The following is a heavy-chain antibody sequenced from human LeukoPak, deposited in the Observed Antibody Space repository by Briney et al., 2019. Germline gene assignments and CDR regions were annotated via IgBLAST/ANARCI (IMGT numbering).Heavy chain of an antibody. D-gene: IGHD3-10*01. V-gene: IGHV3-7*03. Sequence: GGSLRLSCAASGFTFSTYFMSWVRQAPGKGLEWVANLHPDGSHQYYVDSVRGRFTISRDNAKNSLYLQMNNLRAEDTAVYFCTSPPRGSQGFWGQGTLVTVSS. CDR3: TSPPRGSQGF. CDR2: LHPDGSHQ. CDR1: GFTFSTYF. J-gene: IGHJ4*02.